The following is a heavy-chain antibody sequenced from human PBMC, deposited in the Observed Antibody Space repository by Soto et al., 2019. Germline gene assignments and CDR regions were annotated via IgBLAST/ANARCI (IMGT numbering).Heavy chain of an antibody. CDR3: ARDPYYYDSLDWFAP. V-gene: IGHV4-30-4*08. J-gene: IGHJ5*02. CDR1: GGSISSSTYY. Sequence: SETLSLTCTVSGGSISSSTYYWGWMRQPPGKGLEWIGYIYYSGSTYYNPSLKSRVTISVDTSKNQFSLKLSSVTAADTAVYYCARDPYYYDSLDWFAPWGQGTLVTVSS. CDR2: IYYSGST. D-gene: IGHD3-22*01.